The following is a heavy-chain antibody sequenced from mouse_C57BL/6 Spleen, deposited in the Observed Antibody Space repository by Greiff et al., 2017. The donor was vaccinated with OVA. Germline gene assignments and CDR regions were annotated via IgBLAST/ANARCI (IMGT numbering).Heavy chain of an antibody. V-gene: IGHV1-69*01. J-gene: IGHJ3*01. CDR2: IYPSDSYT. CDR1: GYTFTSYR. Sequence: QVQLQQPGAELVMPGASVKLSCKASGYTFTSYRMHWVKQRPGQGLEWIGEIYPSDSYTNYTQKFKGKSTLTVDKSSSTAYMQLSSLTSEDSAVDYCARRSAGSWFAYWGQGTMVTVSA. CDR3: ARRSAGSWFAY.